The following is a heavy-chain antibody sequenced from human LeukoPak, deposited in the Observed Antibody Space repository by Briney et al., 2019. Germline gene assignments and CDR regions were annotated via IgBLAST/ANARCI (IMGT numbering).Heavy chain of an antibody. CDR2: INSDSGFT. V-gene: IGHV1-2*02. CDR3: ARNFDMKGFDP. CDR1: GYTFTGYY. D-gene: IGHD3-9*01. Sequence: ASVKVSCKASGYTFTGYYMNWVRQAPGQGLEWMGWINSDSGFTKYAQKFQGRVTMTRDTSITTVYMDPTGLTSDDTAVYYCARNFDMKGFDPWGQGTLVTVSS. J-gene: IGHJ5*02.